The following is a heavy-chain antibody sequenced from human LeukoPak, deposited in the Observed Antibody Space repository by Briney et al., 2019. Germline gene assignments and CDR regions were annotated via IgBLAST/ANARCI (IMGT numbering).Heavy chain of an antibody. V-gene: IGHV1-69*06. CDR3: ARNIVLSDAFDI. Sequence: SVKVSCKASGGTFSSYAISWVRQAPGQGLEWMGGIIPIFGTANYAQRFQGRVTITADKSTSTAYMELSSLRSEDTAVYYCARNIVLSDAFDIWGQGTMVTVSS. D-gene: IGHD2-8*01. CDR2: IIPIFGTA. CDR1: GGTFSSYA. J-gene: IGHJ3*02.